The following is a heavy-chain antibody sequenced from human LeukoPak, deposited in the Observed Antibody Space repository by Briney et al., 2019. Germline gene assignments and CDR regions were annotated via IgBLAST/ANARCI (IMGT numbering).Heavy chain of an antibody. Sequence: ASVTVSCKASGYTFTSYYMHWVRQAPGQGLEWMGIINPSGGSTSYAQKFQGRVTMTRDTSTSTVYMELSSLRSEDTAVYYCAGSGLVAADAFDIWGQGTMVTVSS. V-gene: IGHV1-46*01. J-gene: IGHJ3*02. D-gene: IGHD5-12*01. CDR1: GYTFTSYY. CDR3: AGSGLVAADAFDI. CDR2: INPSGGST.